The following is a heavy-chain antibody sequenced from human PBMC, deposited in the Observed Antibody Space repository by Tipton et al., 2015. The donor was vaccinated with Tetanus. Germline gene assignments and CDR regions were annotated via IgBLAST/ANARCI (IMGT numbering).Heavy chain of an antibody. Sequence: TLSLTCTVSGGSVSSGSYYWSWVRQPPGKGLEYIGYILYGGSTHYNPSLKSRLTMSADPAKNQFSLRLTSVTAADTAVYYCARDPGIASAGLWFDPWGQGTLVTVSS. CDR3: ARDPGIASAGLWFDP. D-gene: IGHD6-13*01. CDR1: GGSVSSGSYY. V-gene: IGHV4-61*01. CDR2: ILYGGST. J-gene: IGHJ5*02.